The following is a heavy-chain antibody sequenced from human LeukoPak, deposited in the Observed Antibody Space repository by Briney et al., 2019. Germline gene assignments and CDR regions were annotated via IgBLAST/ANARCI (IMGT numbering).Heavy chain of an antibody. CDR1: GGSIRSDY. CDR2: IYYSGRT. D-gene: IGHD4-11*01. J-gene: IGHJ4*02. CDR3: ARGFYSPHY. V-gene: IGHV4-59*01. Sequence: KPSETLSLTCTVSGGSIRSDYWSWIRQPPGKGLEWIGYIYYSGRTYYNPSLKSRITISVDTSKNQFSLKLSSVTAADPAVYYCARGFYSPHYWGQGTMVSVSS.